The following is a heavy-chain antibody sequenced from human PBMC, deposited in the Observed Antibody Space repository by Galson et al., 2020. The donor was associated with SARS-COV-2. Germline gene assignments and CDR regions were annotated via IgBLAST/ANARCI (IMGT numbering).Heavy chain of an antibody. CDR1: GFTFNNYA. D-gene: IGHD3-10*01. V-gene: IGHV3-23*01. J-gene: IGHJ5*02. Sequence: GESLKISCAASGFTFNNYAMMWVRQTPGKGLQWVSSIVGSGRNTYYGDSVKGRFTVSRDNFKDTLFLQMDNLRADDTAVYYCARGKSSGTVDWFDPWCQGTLVTVSS. CDR2: IVGSGRNT. CDR3: ARGKSSGTVDWFDP.